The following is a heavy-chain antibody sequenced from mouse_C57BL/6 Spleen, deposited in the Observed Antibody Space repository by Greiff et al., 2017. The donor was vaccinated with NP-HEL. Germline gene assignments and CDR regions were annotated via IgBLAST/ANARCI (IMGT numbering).Heavy chain of an antibody. Sequence: VKLQQPGAELVRPGSSVKLSCKASGYTFTSYWMDWVKQRPGQGLEWIGNIYPSDSETHYNQKFKDKATLTVDKSSSTAYMQLSSLTSEDSAVYYCAREKEDLRSSYFDYWGQGTTLTVSS. CDR1: GYTFTSYW. CDR2: IYPSDSET. J-gene: IGHJ2*01. CDR3: AREKEDLRSSYFDY. V-gene: IGHV1-61*01. D-gene: IGHD1-1*01.